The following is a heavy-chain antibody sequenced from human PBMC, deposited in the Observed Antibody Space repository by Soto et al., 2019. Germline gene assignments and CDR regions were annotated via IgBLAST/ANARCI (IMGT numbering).Heavy chain of an antibody. CDR2: INYSGNT. V-gene: IGHV4-39*01. Sequence: QLQLQESGPRLVKPSETLSLTCTVSGVSISSGSYYWGWIRQPPGKGLEWITTINYSGNTYYNPSHQNGLTISVDTSKNQFSLKLSSVTAADTAVYYCASDCIAAADTSCWWGQGTLVTVSS. CDR1: GVSISSGSYY. D-gene: IGHD6-13*01. J-gene: IGHJ4*02. CDR3: ASDCIAAADTSCW.